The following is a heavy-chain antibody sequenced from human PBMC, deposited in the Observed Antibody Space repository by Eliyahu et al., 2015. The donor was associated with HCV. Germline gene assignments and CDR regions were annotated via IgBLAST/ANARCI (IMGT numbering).Heavy chain of an antibody. J-gene: IGHJ6*02. CDR3: AKDSGWQFTHGMDV. CDR1: GFXFSSYA. V-gene: IGHV3-23*01. D-gene: IGHD2-15*01. CDR2: ISGSGSST. Sequence: EVQLLESGGGLVQPGGSLRLSCVASGFXFSSYAMTWVRQAPGKGLEWVSSISGSGSSTYYADSVKGRFTISRDHSKNTLSLQMNSLRAEDTAVYYCAKDSGWQFTHGMDVWGQGTTVTVSS.